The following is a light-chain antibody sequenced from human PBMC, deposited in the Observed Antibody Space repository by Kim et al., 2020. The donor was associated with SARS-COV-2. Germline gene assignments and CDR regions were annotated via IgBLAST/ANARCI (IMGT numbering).Light chain of an antibody. CDR2: DVS. CDR3: SSYTGSSTLV. CDR1: SSDVGGYNY. J-gene: IGLJ1*01. V-gene: IGLV2-14*03. Sequence: QSALTQPASVSGSPGQSITLSCTGTSSDVGGYNYVSWYQQHPGKAPKLMIYDVSNRPSGVSNRFSVSKSGNTASLTISGLQAEDEADYYCSSYTGSSTLVFGTGTKVTVL.